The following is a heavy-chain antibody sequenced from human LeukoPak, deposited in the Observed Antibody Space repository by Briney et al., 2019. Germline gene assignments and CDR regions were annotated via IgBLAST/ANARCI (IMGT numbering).Heavy chain of an antibody. CDR1: GGSISSYY. CDR3: ARDRVLPAAINYFDY. Sequence: SETLSLTCTVSGGSISSYYWSWIRQPAGKGLEWIGRIYTSGSTNYNPSLKSRVTMSVDTSKNQFSLKLSSVTAADTAVYYCARDRVLPAAINYFDYWGQGTLVTVSS. J-gene: IGHJ4*02. D-gene: IGHD2-2*01. V-gene: IGHV4-4*07. CDR2: IYTSGST.